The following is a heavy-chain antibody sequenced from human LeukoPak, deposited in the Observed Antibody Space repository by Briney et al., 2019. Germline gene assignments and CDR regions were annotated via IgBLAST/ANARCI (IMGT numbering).Heavy chain of an antibody. CDR2: ISGSGGTT. CDR3: AKDRSGYGFDP. V-gene: IGHV3-23*01. CDR1: GFTFSNYA. D-gene: IGHD6-13*01. Sequence: GGSLRLSCAASGFTFSNYAMSWVRQAPGKGLEWVSAISGSGGTTYYADSVKGRFTISRDNSKNALYLQMNSLRADDTAVYYCAKDRSGYGFDPWGQGTLVTVSS. J-gene: IGHJ5*02.